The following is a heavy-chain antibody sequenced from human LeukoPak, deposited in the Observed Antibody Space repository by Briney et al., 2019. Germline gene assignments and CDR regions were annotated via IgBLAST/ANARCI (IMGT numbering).Heavy chain of an antibody. J-gene: IGHJ4*02. D-gene: IGHD1-26*01. Sequence: GGSLRLSCATSGFTFSSYSMNWVRQAPGKGLEWVSYISSSSSTIYFADSVKGRFTISRDNAESSLYLQMNSLRAEDTAVYYCARLRGSYFDSWGQGTLVTVAS. CDR2: ISSSSSTI. CDR1: GFTFSSYS. V-gene: IGHV3-48*01. CDR3: ARLRGSYFDS.